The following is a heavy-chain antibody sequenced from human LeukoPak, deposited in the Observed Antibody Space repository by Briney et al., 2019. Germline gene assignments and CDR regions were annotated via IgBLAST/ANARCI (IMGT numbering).Heavy chain of an antibody. D-gene: IGHD3-10*01. Sequence: ASVKVSCKASGYTFTSYGISWVRQAPGQGLEWMGWISAYNGNTNYAQKLQGRVTMTTDTSTSTAYMELRSLRSEDTAAYYCATASLIITMVRGEPLAFDIWGQGTMVTVSS. V-gene: IGHV1-18*01. CDR1: GYTFTSYG. CDR2: ISAYNGNT. J-gene: IGHJ3*02. CDR3: ATASLIITMVRGEPLAFDI.